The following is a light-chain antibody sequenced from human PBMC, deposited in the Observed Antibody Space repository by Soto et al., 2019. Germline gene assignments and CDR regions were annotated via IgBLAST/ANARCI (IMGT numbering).Light chain of an antibody. J-gene: IGKJ4*01. CDR1: QSLLHSNGYNY. CDR3: MQALQTPLT. V-gene: IGKV2-28*01. Sequence: IVMTQSPLSLPVTPGQPASITCRSSQSLLHSNGYNYLTWFLQKRGQSPQLLIYLGSDRASGVPDRFSGSGSGTYFTLKISRVEAEDVGVYYCMQALQTPLTFGGGTKVEIK. CDR2: LGS.